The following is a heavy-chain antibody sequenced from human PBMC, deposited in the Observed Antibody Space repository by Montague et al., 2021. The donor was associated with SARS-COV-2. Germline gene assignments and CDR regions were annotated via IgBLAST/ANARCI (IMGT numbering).Heavy chain of an antibody. J-gene: IGHJ4*02. D-gene: IGHD6-13*01. Sequence: SETLSLTCAVYGGSFSGYYWSWIRQSPGKGLEWIGEITHSGSTNYNPSLKSRVTISLDTSTNQFSLKLSSVTAADTAVYYCARGRYSSSWYGTKYYFDYWGQGTLVTVSS. V-gene: IGHV4-34*01. CDR2: ITHSGST. CDR3: ARGRYSSSWYGTKYYFDY. CDR1: GGSFSGYY.